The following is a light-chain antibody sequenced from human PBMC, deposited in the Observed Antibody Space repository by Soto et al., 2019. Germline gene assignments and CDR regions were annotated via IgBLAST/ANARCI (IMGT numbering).Light chain of an antibody. V-gene: IGLV1-40*01. CDR1: SSNIGAGRD. Sequence: QSVLTQPPSVSGAPGQRVIISCTGSSSNIGAGRDVHWYRQFPGEAPKFLISDSNHRPSGVPDRFSVSKSGASASLAITGLRPEDEGDYFCQSYGTSLSGLYVFGTGTKLPS. CDR2: DSN. CDR3: QSYGTSLSGLYV. J-gene: IGLJ1*01.